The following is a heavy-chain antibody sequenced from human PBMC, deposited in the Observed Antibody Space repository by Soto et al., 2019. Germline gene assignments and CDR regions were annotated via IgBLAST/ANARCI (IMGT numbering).Heavy chain of an antibody. CDR2: IIPICGTA. D-gene: IGHD5-12*01. J-gene: IGHJ6*02. CDR1: GGTFSSYA. CDR3: AGYYSDYYYYGMDV. V-gene: IGHV1-69*13. Sequence: SVKVSCKASGGTFSSYAISWVRQAPGQGLEWMGGIIPICGTAHYAQKFQGRVTITADESTSTAYMELSSLGSEDTAVYYCAGYYSDYYYYGMDVWGQGTTVTVSS.